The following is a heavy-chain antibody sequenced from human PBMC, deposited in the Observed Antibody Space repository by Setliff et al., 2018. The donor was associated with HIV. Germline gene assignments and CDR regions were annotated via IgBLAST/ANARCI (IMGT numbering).Heavy chain of an antibody. V-gene: IGHV5-51*01. J-gene: IGHJ6*03. Sequence: GESLKISCKGSGYSFPNYWIAWVRQMPGKGLEWMGSIFPGDSDTRYSPSFQDQVTISVDKSISTAYLQWRSLKASDTAFYYCASLRGDYVGQYYYYMDIWGKGTTVTVSS. CDR3: ASLRGDYVGQYYYYMDI. CDR1: GYSFPNYW. D-gene: IGHD4-17*01. CDR2: IFPGDSDT.